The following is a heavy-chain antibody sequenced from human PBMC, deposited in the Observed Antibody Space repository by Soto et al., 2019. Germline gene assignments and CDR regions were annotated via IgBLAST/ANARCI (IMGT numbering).Heavy chain of an antibody. CDR1: GFTFSNYA. CDR3: AKFFVETGSNSGWPWSFHY. CDR2: ISGSGGTT. V-gene: IGHV3-23*01. J-gene: IGHJ4*02. Sequence: EVQLLESGGGLVPPGRSLRLSCAASGFTFSNYAMSWVRQAPGQGLDWVSAISGSGGTTYYAVSVKGRFTISRDNSKNTLFQQMNSLRAEDAAVYYCAKFFVETGSNSGWPWSFHYWGQGTLVTVSS. D-gene: IGHD6-25*01.